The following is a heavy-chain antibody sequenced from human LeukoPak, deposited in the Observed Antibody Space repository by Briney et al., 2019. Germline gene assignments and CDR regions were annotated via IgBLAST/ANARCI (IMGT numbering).Heavy chain of an antibody. CDR3: ARKTNTVDAFDI. V-gene: IGHV4-38-2*02. D-gene: IGHD4-17*01. CDR1: GYSISSGYY. J-gene: IGHJ3*02. CDR2: IYHSGST. Sequence: SETLSLTCTVSGYSISSGYYWGWIRPPPGKGLEWIGSIYHSGSTYYNPSLKSRVTISVDTSKNQFSLNLSSVTAADTAVYYCARKTNTVDAFDIWGQGTMVTVSS.